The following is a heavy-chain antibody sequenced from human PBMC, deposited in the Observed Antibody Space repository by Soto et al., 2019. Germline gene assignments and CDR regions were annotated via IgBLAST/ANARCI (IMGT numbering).Heavy chain of an antibody. J-gene: IGHJ5*02. CDR1: GGSISSGGYS. D-gene: IGHD3-22*01. Sequence: SETLSLTCAVSGGSISSGGYSWSWIRQPPGKGLEWIGYIYHSGSTYYNPSLKSRVTISVDRSKNQFSLKLSSVTAADTAVYYCARVQYYYDSGPGWFDPWGQGTLVTVSS. V-gene: IGHV4-30-2*01. CDR2: IYHSGST. CDR3: ARVQYYYDSGPGWFDP.